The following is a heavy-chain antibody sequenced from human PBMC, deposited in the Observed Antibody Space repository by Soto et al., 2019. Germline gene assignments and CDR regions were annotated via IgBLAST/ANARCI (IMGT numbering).Heavy chain of an antibody. CDR3: ARNDYGDYGPGGDAFDI. CDR1: GYTFTSYD. V-gene: IGHV1-8*01. Sequence: ASVKVSCKASGYTFTSYDINWVRQATGQGLEWMGWMNPNSGNTGYAQKFQGRVTMTRNTSISTAYMELSSLRSEDTAVYYCARNDYGDYGPGGDAFDIWGQGTMVTVSS. CDR2: MNPNSGNT. D-gene: IGHD4-17*01. J-gene: IGHJ3*02.